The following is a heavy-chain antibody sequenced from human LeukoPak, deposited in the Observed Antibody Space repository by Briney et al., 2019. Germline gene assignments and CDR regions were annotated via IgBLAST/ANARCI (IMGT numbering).Heavy chain of an antibody. CDR1: GFTFSNYW. J-gene: IGHJ6*01. V-gene: IGHV3-74*01. CDR2: ISINGSST. CDR3: ARGNYYAMDV. Sequence: GRSLRLSCVASGFTFSNYWMHWVRQAPAKGLVWVSRISINGSSTSYADSVKVRFTISRDNAKSTLYVQMNSLRAEDTAVYYCARGNYYAMDVWGQGITVTVSS.